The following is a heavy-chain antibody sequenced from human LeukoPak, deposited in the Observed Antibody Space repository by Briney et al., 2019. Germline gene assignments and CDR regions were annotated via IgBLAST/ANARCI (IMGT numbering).Heavy chain of an antibody. CDR2: INPNSGGT. CDR3: ARDGGIAVAASHLDY. D-gene: IGHD6-19*01. V-gene: IGHV1-2*02. Sequence: ASVKVSCKASGYTFTGYYMHWVRQAPGQGLEWMGWINPNSGGTNYAQKFQGRVTMTRDTSISTAYMELSRLRSDDTAVYYCARDGGIAVAASHLDYWGQGTLVTVSP. J-gene: IGHJ4*02. CDR1: GYTFTGYY.